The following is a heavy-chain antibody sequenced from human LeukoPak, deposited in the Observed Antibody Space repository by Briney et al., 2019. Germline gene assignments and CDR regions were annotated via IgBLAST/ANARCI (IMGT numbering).Heavy chain of an antibody. V-gene: IGHV4-59*01. J-gene: IGHJ6*03. CDR3: ARRAPDYDFWSGYTDNNYYYYYYMDV. Sequence: SETLSLTCTVSGGSISSYYWSWIRQPPGKGLEWIGYIYYSGSTNYNPSLKSRVTISVDPSKNQYSLKLSSVTAADTAVYYCARRAPDYDFWSGYTDNNYYYYYYMDVWGKGTTVTVSS. D-gene: IGHD3-3*01. CDR2: IYYSGST. CDR1: GGSISSYY.